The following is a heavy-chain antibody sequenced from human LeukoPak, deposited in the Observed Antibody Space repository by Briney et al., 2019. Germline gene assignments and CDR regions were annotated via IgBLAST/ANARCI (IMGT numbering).Heavy chain of an antibody. CDR2: IFYSGST. V-gene: IGHV4-39*07. Sequence: SETLSLTCTVSGGSISSSSYYWGWIRQPPGKGLEWIGSIFYSGSTYYNPSLKSRLTVSLDTSKNQFSLKLSSVTAADTAVYYCARESGTHAFDIWGQGTMVTVSS. CDR1: GGSISSSSYY. D-gene: IGHD1-1*01. CDR3: ARESGTHAFDI. J-gene: IGHJ3*02.